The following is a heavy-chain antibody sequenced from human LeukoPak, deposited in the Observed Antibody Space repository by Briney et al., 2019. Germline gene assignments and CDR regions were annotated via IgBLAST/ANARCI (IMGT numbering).Heavy chain of an antibody. J-gene: IGHJ5*02. CDR2: IKTKTDGGTT. D-gene: IGHD3-10*01. Sequence: GGSLRLSCAASGFTFSNARMSWVRQAPGKGLEWIGRIKTKTDGGTTDYAAPVKGRFTISRDDSKNTLYLQMNSLKIEDTAVYHCTTGRHYYGSGSYIGFDPWGQGTLVTVSS. CDR1: GFTFSNAR. V-gene: IGHV3-15*01. CDR3: TTGRHYYGSGSYIGFDP.